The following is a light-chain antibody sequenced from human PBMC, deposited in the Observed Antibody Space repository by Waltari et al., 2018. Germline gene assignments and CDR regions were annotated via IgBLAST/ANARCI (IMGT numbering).Light chain of an antibody. CDR2: EDY. J-gene: IGLJ3*02. CDR3: QSYDSANNWV. V-gene: IGLV6-57*02. CDR1: GGSIASNY. Sequence: NFMLTQPHSVSASPGKTVTLSCTGTGGSIASNYVQWYLQLPGSAPNTVIYEDYHRPSGVPDRFSGSLDISSNPAFLTISGLTTEDEADYYCQSYDSANNWVFGGGTQLTVL.